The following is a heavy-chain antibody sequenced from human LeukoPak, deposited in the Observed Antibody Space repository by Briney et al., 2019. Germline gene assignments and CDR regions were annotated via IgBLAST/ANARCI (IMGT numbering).Heavy chain of an antibody. CDR3: ARGGYYDFWSGYYRPQNWFDP. V-gene: IGHV4-59*01. CDR2: IYYSGST. D-gene: IGHD3-3*01. J-gene: IGHJ5*02. Sequence: KPSETLSLTCTVSGGSISSYYWSWIRQPPGKGLEWIGYIYYSGSTNYNPSLKSRVTISVDTSKNQFSLKLSSVTAADTAVYYCARGGYYDFWSGYYRPQNWFDPWGQGTLVTVSS. CDR1: GGSISSYY.